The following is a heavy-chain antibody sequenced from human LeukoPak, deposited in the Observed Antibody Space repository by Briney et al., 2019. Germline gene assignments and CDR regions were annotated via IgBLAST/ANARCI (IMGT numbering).Heavy chain of an antibody. Sequence: ASVKVSCKASGYTFTSYEINWVRQATGQGLEWMGRMNPNNANTGYAQKFQGRVTMTRSTSISTAYMELSSLKSEDTAVYYCARDYYYDTSGHRSGYLDLWGRGTLVTVSS. J-gene: IGHJ2*01. CDR2: MNPNNANT. CDR3: ARDYYYDTSGHRSGYLDL. CDR1: GYTFTSYE. V-gene: IGHV1-8*01. D-gene: IGHD3-22*01.